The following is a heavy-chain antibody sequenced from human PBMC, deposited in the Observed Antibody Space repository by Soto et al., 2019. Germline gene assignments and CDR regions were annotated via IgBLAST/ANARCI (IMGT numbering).Heavy chain of an antibody. J-gene: IGHJ5*02. CDR3: ARAEDDDITIFGVVILQGLRFDP. D-gene: IGHD3-3*01. V-gene: IGHV1-2*04. CDR1: GYTFTGYY. Sequence: ASVKVSCKASGYTFTGYYMHWVRQAPGQGLEWMGWINPNSGGTNYAQKFQGWVTMTRDTSISTAYMELSRLRSDDTAVYYCARAEDDDITIFGVVILQGLRFDPWGQGTLVTVSS. CDR2: INPNSGGT.